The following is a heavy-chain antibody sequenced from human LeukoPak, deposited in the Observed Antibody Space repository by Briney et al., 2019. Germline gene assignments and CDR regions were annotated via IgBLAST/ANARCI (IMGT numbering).Heavy chain of an antibody. V-gene: IGHV3-15*01. CDR1: GFTFSNAW. Sequence: GGSLRLSCAASGFTFSNAWMSWVRQAPGKWLEWVGRIKSKTDGGTTDYAAPVKGRFTISRDDSKNTLYLQINSLKTEDTAVYYCTTVKRGWSYKHREYYYYYMDVWGKGTTVTVSS. J-gene: IGHJ6*03. CDR2: IKSKTDGGTT. D-gene: IGHD1-26*01. CDR3: TTVKRGWSYKHREYYYYYMDV.